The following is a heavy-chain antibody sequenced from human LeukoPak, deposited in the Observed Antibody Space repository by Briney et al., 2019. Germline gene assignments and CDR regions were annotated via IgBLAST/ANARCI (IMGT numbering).Heavy chain of an antibody. D-gene: IGHD6-19*01. CDR2: IIPILGIA. J-gene: IGHJ4*02. Sequence: ASVKVSCKASGGTFSSYAISWVRQAPGQGPEWMGRIIPILGIANYAQKFQGRVTITADKSTSTAYMELSSLRSEDTAVYYCASLGSSGWYDIDYWGQGTLVTVSS. CDR3: ASLGSSGWYDIDY. V-gene: IGHV1-69*04. CDR1: GGTFSSYA.